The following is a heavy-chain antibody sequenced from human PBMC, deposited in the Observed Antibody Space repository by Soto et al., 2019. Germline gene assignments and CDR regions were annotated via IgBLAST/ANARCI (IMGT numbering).Heavy chain of an antibody. CDR2: ISAHNGNT. CDR3: ARGRDGDY. Sequence: QVHLVQSGAEVKKPGASVKVSCKGSGYDFTTYGITWVRQAPGQGLEWMAWISAHNGNTDYAQELXXXLXXTRDTSTSTAYMELRCLRSDDTAVYYCARGRDGDYWGQGALVTVSS. V-gene: IGHV1-18*01. CDR1: GYDFTTYG. J-gene: IGHJ4*02.